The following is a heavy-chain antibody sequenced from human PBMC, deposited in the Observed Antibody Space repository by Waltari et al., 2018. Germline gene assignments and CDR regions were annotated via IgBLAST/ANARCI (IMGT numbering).Heavy chain of an antibody. CDR1: GYTFSAYT. V-gene: IGHV1-3*01. CDR3: GREAREGPAPMASLDS. CDR2: IGGSNGDT. D-gene: IGHD3-10*01. Sequence: QVQLVQSGAEVKKPGASVKISCKASGYTFSAYTVQWVRQAPRQRPGWMGWIGGSNGDTHYSQNFQVRVTITQDTSASTASMELSSLRSEDTAVYYCGREAREGPAPMASLDSWGQGTLVTVSS. J-gene: IGHJ4*02.